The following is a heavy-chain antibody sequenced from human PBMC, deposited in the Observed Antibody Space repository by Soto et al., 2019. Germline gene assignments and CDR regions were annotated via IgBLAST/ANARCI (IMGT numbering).Heavy chain of an antibody. CDR3: ARRWGRTFDY. V-gene: IGHV4-30-4*01. CDR2: IYYSGST. CDR1: GGSISSGDYY. D-gene: IGHD7-27*01. Sequence: SETLSLTCTVSGGSISSGDYYWSWIRQPPGKGLEWIGSIYYSGSTYYNPSLKSRVTISVDTSKNQFSLKLSSVTAADTAVYYCARRWGRTFDYWGQGTLVTVSS. J-gene: IGHJ4*02.